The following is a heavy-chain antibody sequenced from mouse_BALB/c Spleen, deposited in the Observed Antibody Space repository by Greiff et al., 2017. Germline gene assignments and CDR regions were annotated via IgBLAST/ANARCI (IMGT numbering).Heavy chain of an antibody. CDR2: INDGGSYT. D-gene: IGHD1-1*01. V-gene: IGHV5-4*02. CDR1: GFTFSDYY. Sequence: EVKLMESGGGLVKPGGSLKLSCAASGFTFSDYYMYWVRQTPEKRLEWVATINDGGSYTYYPDSVKGRFTISRDNAKNNLYLQMSSLKSEDTAMYYCARGDGSSWGQGTTLTVSS. J-gene: IGHJ2*01. CDR3: ARGDGSS.